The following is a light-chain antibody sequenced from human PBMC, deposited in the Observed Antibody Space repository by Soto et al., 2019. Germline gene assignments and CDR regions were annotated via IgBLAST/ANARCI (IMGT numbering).Light chain of an antibody. CDR1: QDVSSSY. J-gene: IGKJ1*01. V-gene: IGKV3-20*01. Sequence: EIVLTQSPGTLSLSPGERATLSCRASQDVSSSYLAWYQQKPGQAPRLLIYGASSRATGIPNRFSGSGSGTDFTLTISSLQPDDFATYYCQQYNSYPWTFGQGTKVDIK. CDR2: GAS. CDR3: QQYNSYPWT.